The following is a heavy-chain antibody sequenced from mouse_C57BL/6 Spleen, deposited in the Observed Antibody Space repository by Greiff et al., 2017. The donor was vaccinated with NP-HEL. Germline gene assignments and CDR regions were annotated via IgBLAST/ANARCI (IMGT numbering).Heavy chain of an antibody. Sequence: QVHVKQPGAELVKPGASVKVSCKASGYTFTSYWMHWVKQRPGQGLEWIGRIHPSDSDTNYNQKFKGKATLTVDKSSSTAYMQLSSLTSEDSAVYYCAMQSGGFAYWGQGTLVTVSA. CDR2: IHPSDSDT. CDR3: AMQSGGFAY. J-gene: IGHJ3*01. CDR1: GYTFTSYW. V-gene: IGHV1-74*01. D-gene: IGHD3-1*01.